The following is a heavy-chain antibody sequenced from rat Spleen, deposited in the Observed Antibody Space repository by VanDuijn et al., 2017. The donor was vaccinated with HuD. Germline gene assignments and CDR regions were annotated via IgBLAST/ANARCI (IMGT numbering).Heavy chain of an antibody. V-gene: IGHV2-43*01. CDR2: IWGDGSS. Sequence: QVQLKESGPGLVQPSQTLSLTYTVSGFSLTSYHVSWVRQPPGKGLEWMGGIWGDGSSDYNSALKSRLSISRDTSKSQVFLKMNSLQTDDTAIYFCTGRRDFDYWGQGVMVTVSS. D-gene: IGHD1-11*01. CDR1: GFSLTSYH. J-gene: IGHJ2*01. CDR3: TGRRDFDY.